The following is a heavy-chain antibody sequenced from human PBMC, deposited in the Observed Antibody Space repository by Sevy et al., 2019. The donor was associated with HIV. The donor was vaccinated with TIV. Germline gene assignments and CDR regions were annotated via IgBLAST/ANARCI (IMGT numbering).Heavy chain of an antibody. CDR1: GGSISSGGYY. D-gene: IGHD3-3*01. CDR2: IYYSGTT. V-gene: IGHV4-31*03. J-gene: IGHJ6*02. CDR3: ARWHDFWSGYYTGYYYAMEV. Sequence: SETLSLTCTVSGGSISSGGYYWTWIRQHPGKGLEWIGYIYYSGTTYYNPSLKSRVTISVDTSKNQFSLKLSSVTAADTAVYYCARWHDFWSGYYTGYYYAMEVWGQGTTVTVSS.